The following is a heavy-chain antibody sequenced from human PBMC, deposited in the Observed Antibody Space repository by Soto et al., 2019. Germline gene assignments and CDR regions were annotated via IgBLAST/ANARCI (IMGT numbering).Heavy chain of an antibody. CDR2: ISNDGRGK. CDR3: ARDQCFGGGRSCYYFDF. D-gene: IGHD2-15*01. Sequence: QVQLVESGGGVVQPGRSLRLSCAASGFTFTTYAIHWVRQAPGKGLEWVAVISNDGRGKYYADSVKGRFTISRDTSKNTLYLQMNCLRSDDTAVYYCARDQCFGGGRSCYYFDFWGQGTLVTVYS. V-gene: IGHV3-30*04. CDR1: GFTFTTYA. J-gene: IGHJ4*02.